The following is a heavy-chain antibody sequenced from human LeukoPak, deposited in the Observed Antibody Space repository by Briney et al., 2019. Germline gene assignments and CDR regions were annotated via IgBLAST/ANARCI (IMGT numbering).Heavy chain of an antibody. D-gene: IGHD6-19*01. CDR3: ARVAVAGPDYYYYGMDV. CDR1: GSTFSSYA. J-gene: IGHJ6*02. V-gene: IGHV3-30-3*01. Sequence: GRSLRLSCAASGSTFSSYAMHWVRQAPGKGLEWVAVISYDGSNKYYADSVKGRFTISRDNSKNTLYLQMNSLRAEDTAVYYCARVAVAGPDYYYYGMDVWGQGTTVTVSS. CDR2: ISYDGSNK.